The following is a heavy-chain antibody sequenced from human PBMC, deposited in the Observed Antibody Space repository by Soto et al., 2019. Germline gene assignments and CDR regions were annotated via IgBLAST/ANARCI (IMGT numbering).Heavy chain of an antibody. V-gene: IGHV3-30-3*01. Sequence: GGSMRVSRRAAGCTFGSYGVHWVRQDPGKGLEWVAVISYDGSNKYYADSVKGRFTISRDNSKNTLYLQMNSLRAEDTAVYYCARFSVKKAFDIWGQGTMVTVSS. D-gene: IGHD3-10*01. CDR2: ISYDGSNK. CDR1: GCTFGSYG. CDR3: ARFSVKKAFDI. J-gene: IGHJ3*02.